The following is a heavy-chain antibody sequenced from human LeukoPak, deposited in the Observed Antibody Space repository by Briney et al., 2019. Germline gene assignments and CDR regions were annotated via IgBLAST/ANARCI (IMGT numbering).Heavy chain of an antibody. CDR3: ARRGYCSSTSCYEYWFDP. CDR1: GGSISSSSYY. J-gene: IGHJ5*02. D-gene: IGHD2-2*01. V-gene: IGHV4-39*01. CDR2: IYYSGST. Sequence: SETLSLTCTVSGGSISSSSYYWGWIRQPPGKGLEWIGIIYYSGSTYYNPSLKSRLTISVDTPKNQFSLKLSSVTATDTAVYYCARRGYCSSTSCYEYWFDPWGQGTLVTVSS.